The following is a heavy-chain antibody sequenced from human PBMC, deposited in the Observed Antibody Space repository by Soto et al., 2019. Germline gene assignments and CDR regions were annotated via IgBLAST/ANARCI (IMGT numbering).Heavy chain of an antibody. J-gene: IGHJ6*02. CDR3: ARGTRRGRTIFGVVTDYGMDV. Sequence: PSETLSLTCSVSGGSISSSSYYWNWIRQSPGKGLEWIGYIYYSGSTYYNPSLKSRVTISVDTSKNQFSLELSSVTAADTAVYYCARGTRRGRTIFGVVTDYGMDVWGQGTTVTVSS. V-gene: IGHV4-30-4*08. CDR2: IYYSGST. D-gene: IGHD3-3*01. CDR1: GGSISSSSYY.